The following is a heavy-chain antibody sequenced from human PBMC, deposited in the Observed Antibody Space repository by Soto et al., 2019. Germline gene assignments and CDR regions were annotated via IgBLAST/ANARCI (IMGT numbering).Heavy chain of an antibody. CDR2: IIPIFGTA. CDR3: ARGAAGGYCSSTSCYTRYDAFDI. V-gene: IGHV1-69*13. CDR1: GGTFSSYA. Sequence: SVKVSCKASGGTFSSYAISWGRQAPGQGLEWMGGIIPIFGTANYAQKFQVRVTITADESSSTAYMELRSLRSEDTAVYYCARGAAGGYCSSTSCYTRYDAFDIWGQGTMVTVSS. D-gene: IGHD2-2*02. J-gene: IGHJ3*02.